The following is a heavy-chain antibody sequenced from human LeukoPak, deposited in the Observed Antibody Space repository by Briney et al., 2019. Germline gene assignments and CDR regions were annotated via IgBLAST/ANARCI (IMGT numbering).Heavy chain of an antibody. CDR1: GGSISSYY. Sequence: PSETLSLTCTVSGGSISSYYWSWIRQPPGKGLEWIGYIYYSGSTNYNPSPKSRVTISVDTSKNQFSLKLSSVTAADTAVYYCASGNFDWLLFTYWGQGTLVTVSS. V-gene: IGHV4-59*01. CDR2: IYYSGST. J-gene: IGHJ4*02. CDR3: ASGNFDWLLFTY. D-gene: IGHD3-9*01.